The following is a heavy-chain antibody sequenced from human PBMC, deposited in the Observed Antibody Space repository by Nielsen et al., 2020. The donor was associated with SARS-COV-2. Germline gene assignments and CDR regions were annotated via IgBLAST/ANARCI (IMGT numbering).Heavy chain of an antibody. D-gene: IGHD1-26*01. CDR1: GGSISSYY. CDR3: ARRSGSYPISLYYFDY. V-gene: IGHV4-59*01. CDR2: IYYSGST. J-gene: IGHJ4*02. Sequence: SETLSLTCTVSGGSISSYYWSWIRQPPGKGLEWIGYIYYSGSTNYNPSLKSRVTISVDTSKNQFSLKLSSVTAADTAVYYCARRSGSYPISLYYFDYWGQGTLVTVSS.